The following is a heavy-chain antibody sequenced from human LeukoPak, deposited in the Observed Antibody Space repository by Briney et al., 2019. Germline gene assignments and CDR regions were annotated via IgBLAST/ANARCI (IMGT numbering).Heavy chain of an antibody. CDR1: GYTFTGYY. CDR2: INPNSGGT. CDR3: ARDRGSLLWFGELFPFDH. Sequence: GASVTVSCTASGYTFTGYYMHWVRQAPGQGLEWMGWINPNSGGTNYAQTFQGRVTMTRDTSISSAYMEMNRLRSDDTAVYYCARDRGSLLWFGELFPFDHWGQGTLVTVSS. V-gene: IGHV1-2*02. J-gene: IGHJ5*02. D-gene: IGHD3-10*01.